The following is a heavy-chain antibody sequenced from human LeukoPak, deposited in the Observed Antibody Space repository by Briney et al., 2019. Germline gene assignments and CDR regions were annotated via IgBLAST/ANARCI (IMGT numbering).Heavy chain of an antibody. V-gene: IGHV3-23*01. D-gene: IGHD2-21*01. Sequence: PGGSLRLPCAASGFTFSTSGMSWVRQAPGQGLEWVSSISGGGYAIDYADSVRGRFTISRDNSKNTLYLQLSSLRAEDTARYFCAKDSCGAFCGGVWGQGTLVTVSS. CDR3: AKDSCGAFCGGV. J-gene: IGHJ4*02. CDR2: ISGGGYAI. CDR1: GFTFSTSG.